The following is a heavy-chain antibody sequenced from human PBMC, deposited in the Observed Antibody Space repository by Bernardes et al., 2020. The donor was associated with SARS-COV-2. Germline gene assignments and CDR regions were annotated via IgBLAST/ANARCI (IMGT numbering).Heavy chain of an antibody. CDR2: ISSNGGST. Sequence: GSLRLSGSASGFTFSSYALHWVRQAPGKGLEYVSAISSNGGSTYYADSVKGRFTISRDNSKNTLYLQMSSLRAEDTAVYYCVTSPTDYDFWSGYFFNPNYYYYYGMDVWGQGTTVTVSS. J-gene: IGHJ6*02. V-gene: IGHV3-64D*06. CDR1: GFTFSSYA. CDR3: VTSPTDYDFWSGYFFNPNYYYYYGMDV. D-gene: IGHD3-3*01.